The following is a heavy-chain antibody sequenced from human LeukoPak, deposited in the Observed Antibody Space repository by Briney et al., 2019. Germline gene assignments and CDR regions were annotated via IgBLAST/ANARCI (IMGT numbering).Heavy chain of an antibody. V-gene: IGHV3-23*01. J-gene: IGHJ4*02. CDR2: ISGDGGST. Sequence: GGSLRLSCAASGFTFSTYAMSWVRQAPGQGLGWVSSISGDGGSTYYAESVKGRLTISRDNSKNTLYLQMNSLRAEDTAVYYCAKRPDCSTTNCFRFEYWGQGTLVTVSS. CDR3: AKRPDCSTTNCFRFEY. CDR1: GFTFSTYA. D-gene: IGHD2-2*01.